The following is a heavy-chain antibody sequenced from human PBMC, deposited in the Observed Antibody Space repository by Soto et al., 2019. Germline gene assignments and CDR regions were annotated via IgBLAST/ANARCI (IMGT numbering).Heavy chain of an antibody. CDR3: ARSYYYDSSGYYLDY. CDR2: IYYSGST. V-gene: IGHV4-59*01. J-gene: IGHJ4*02. Sequence: SETLSLTCTVSGGSISSYYWSWIRQPPGKGLEWIGYIYYSGSTNYNPSLKSRVTISVDTSKNQFSLKLSSVTAADTAVYYCARSYYYDSSGYYLDYWGQGTLVTVSS. CDR1: GGSISSYY. D-gene: IGHD3-22*01.